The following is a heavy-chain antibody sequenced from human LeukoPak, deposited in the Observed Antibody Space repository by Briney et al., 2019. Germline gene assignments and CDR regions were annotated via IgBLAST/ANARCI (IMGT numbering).Heavy chain of an antibody. Sequence: PGGSLRLSCAASGFTFSRSAMSWVRQAPGKGLKWVAAISESGSSKYYADSVKGRFTISRDNSKNTLFLQMDSLRTEDTAVYYCAKGPRRVVVPAASWFDPWGQGTLVTVSS. V-gene: IGHV3-23*01. J-gene: IGHJ5*02. CDR2: ISESGSSK. D-gene: IGHD2-2*01. CDR1: GFTFSRSA. CDR3: AKGPRRVVVPAASWFDP.